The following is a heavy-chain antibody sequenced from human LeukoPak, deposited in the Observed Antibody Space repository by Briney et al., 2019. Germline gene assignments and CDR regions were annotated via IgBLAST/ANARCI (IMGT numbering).Heavy chain of an antibody. V-gene: IGHV4-34*01. Sequence: SETLSLTCAVYGESFSGYFWSWIRQPPGKGLEWIGEINHGGSTNYKPSLKSRVTISVDTSKNQFSLKLSSVTAADTAVYYCARTYSSDTYNWLDPWGQGTLVTVSS. D-gene: IGHD6-19*01. CDR2: INHGGST. CDR1: GESFSGYF. CDR3: ARTYSSDTYNWLDP. J-gene: IGHJ5*02.